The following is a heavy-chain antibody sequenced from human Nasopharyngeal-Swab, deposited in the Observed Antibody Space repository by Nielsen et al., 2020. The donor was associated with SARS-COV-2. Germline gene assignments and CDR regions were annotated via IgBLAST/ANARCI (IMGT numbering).Heavy chain of an antibody. CDR1: GFTFSSYS. J-gene: IGHJ4*02. CDR3: AREESGSYYPFFDY. CDR2: ISSSSSTI. Sequence: GESLKISCAASGFTFSSYSMNWVRQAPGKGLEWVSYISSSSSTIYYADSVKGRFTISRDNAKNSLYLQMHSLRAEDTAVYYCAREESGSYYPFFDYWGQGTLVTVSS. D-gene: IGHD1-26*01. V-gene: IGHV3-48*04.